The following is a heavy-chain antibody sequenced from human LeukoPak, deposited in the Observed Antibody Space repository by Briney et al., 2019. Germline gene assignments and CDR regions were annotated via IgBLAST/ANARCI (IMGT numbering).Heavy chain of an antibody. V-gene: IGHV3-30-3*01. CDR3: AREGSTSCTGWFDP. D-gene: IGHD1-26*01. CDR2: ISYDGSNK. J-gene: IGHJ5*02. CDR1: GFTFSSYA. Sequence: GRSLRLSCAASGFTFSSYAMHWVRQAPGKGLEWVAVISYDGSNKYYADSVKGRFTISRDNSKNTLYPQMNSLRAEDTAVYYCAREGSTSCTGWFDPWGQGTLVTVSS.